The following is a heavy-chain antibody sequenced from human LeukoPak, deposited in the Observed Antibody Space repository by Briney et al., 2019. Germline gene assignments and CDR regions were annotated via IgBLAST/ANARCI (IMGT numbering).Heavy chain of an antibody. J-gene: IGHJ4*02. CDR2: IYSGGST. CDR1: GFTFRSYA. V-gene: IGHV3-66*01. Sequence: GGSLRLSCAASGFTFRSYAMTWVRQAPGKGLEWVSVIYSGGSTYYADSVKGRFTISRDNSKNTLYLQMNSLRAEDTAVYYCARAARLLWFGELSTPYYFDYWGQGTLVTVSS. CDR3: ARAARLLWFGELSTPYYFDY. D-gene: IGHD3-10*01.